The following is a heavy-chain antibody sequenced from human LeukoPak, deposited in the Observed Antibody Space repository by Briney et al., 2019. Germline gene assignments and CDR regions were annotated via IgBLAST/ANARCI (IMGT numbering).Heavy chain of an antibody. Sequence: GGSLRLSCAASGFTFSSYWMSWVRQAPGKGLEWVANIKQDGSEKYYVDSVKGRFTISRDNAKNSLYLQMNSLRAEDTAVYYCARSGRTVAAKIGFRWFDPWGQGTLVTVSS. CDR3: ARSGRTVAAKIGFRWFDP. J-gene: IGHJ5*02. CDR1: GFTFSSYW. CDR2: IKQDGSEK. V-gene: IGHV3-7*01. D-gene: IGHD2-15*01.